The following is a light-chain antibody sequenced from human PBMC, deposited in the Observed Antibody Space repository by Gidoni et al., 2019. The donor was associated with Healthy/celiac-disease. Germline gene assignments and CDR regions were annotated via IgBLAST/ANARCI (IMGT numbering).Light chain of an antibody. CDR1: QSSSSW. J-gene: IGKJ2*01. CDR3: QQYNSYSEYT. CDR2: KAS. Sequence: DIQMTQSPSTLSASVGDRVTITCRASQSSSSWLAWYQQKPGKAPKLLIYKASSLESGVPSRFSGSGSGTEFTRTISSLQPDDFATYYCQQYNSYSEYTFGQGTKLEIK. V-gene: IGKV1-5*03.